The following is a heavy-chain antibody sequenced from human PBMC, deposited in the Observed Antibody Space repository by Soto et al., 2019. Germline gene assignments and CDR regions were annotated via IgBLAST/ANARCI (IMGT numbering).Heavy chain of an antibody. D-gene: IGHD4-17*01. CDR3: AHPRGYGVFDAYDI. CDR2: ISAGGGST. J-gene: IGHJ3*02. V-gene: IGHV3-23*01. CDR1: GFTFSTYA. Sequence: EAQLLESGGGSVQPGGSLRLSCAASGFTFSTYAMSWVRQAPGKGLEWVSAISAGGGSTYYADSVKGRFTISRDNSINTLYMQMNSLRTEDTAVYYCAHPRGYGVFDAYDIWGQAAMVTVSS.